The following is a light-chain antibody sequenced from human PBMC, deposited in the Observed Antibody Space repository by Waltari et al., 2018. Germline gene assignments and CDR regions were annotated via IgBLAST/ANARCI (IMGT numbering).Light chain of an antibody. CDR2: VNSDGSH. CDR1: SGHSSNV. J-gene: IGLJ3*02. CDR3: QTGGHGTWV. V-gene: IGLV4-69*01. Sequence: SPSASAPLGASVKLTCPLSSGHSSNVIAWLQQRPEKGPRYLMKVNSDGSHSKGDEIPDRVSGSSSGAERYLTISSLQSDAEADYYCQTGGHGTWVFGGGTKLTVL.